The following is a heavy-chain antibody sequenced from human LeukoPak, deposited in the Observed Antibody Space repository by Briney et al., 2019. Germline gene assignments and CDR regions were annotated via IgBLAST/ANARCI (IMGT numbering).Heavy chain of an antibody. D-gene: IGHD6-19*01. CDR2: ISWNSGSI. J-gene: IGHJ4*02. CDR3: AKDLSSGGIYYFDY. V-gene: IGHV3-9*01. Sequence: AGGSLRLSCAASGFTFDDYAMHWVRQAPGKGLEWVSGISWNSGSIGYADSVKGRFTISRDNAKNSLYLQMNSLRAEDTALYYCAKDLSSGGIYYFDYWGQGTLVTVSS. CDR1: GFTFDDYA.